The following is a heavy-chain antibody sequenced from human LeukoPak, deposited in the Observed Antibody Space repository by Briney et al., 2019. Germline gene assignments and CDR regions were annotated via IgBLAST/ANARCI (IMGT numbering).Heavy chain of an antibody. CDR2: IKQDGGER. V-gene: IGHV3-7*01. CDR1: GFTFSNYW. Sequence: GGSLRLSCVASGFTFSNYWMSWVRQAPGKGLEWVANIKQDGGERYYVDSVKGRFTISRDNAKNSLYLQMNSLRAEDTAVYYCARESIIAILPDTTQFDPWGKGTLVTVSS. D-gene: IGHD2-2*01. CDR3: ARESIIAILPDTTQFDP. J-gene: IGHJ5*02.